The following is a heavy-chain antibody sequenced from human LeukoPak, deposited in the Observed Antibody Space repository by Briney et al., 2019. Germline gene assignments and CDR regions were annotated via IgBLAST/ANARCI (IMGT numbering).Heavy chain of an antibody. CDR3: ARVGYGGNSFDY. D-gene: IGHD2-21*01. V-gene: IGHV3-7*01. CDR1: GFPFSNYW. CDR2: INQVGSQE. Sequence: GGSLSLPWEASGFPFSNYWMGGVRRPPGRGREGVANINQVGSQEYYVDSVKGRFAISRVNAKNSLYLQLNSLRADDTAVYYCARVGYGGNSFDYWGQGTLVTVSS. J-gene: IGHJ4*02.